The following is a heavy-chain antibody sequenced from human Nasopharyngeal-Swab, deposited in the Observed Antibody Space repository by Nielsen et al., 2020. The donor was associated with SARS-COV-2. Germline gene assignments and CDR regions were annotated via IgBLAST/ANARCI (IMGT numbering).Heavy chain of an antibody. J-gene: IGHJ4*02. CDR1: GFTFSSYE. D-gene: IGHD2-2*01. Sequence: GESLKISCAASGFTFSSYETNWVRQAPGKGPEWVSYISSSGSTRYYADSVKGRFTISRDNAKNSLYLQMNSLRAEDTAVYYCARDYCSSTSCYDYWGQGTLVTVSS. CDR2: ISSSGSTR. CDR3: ARDYCSSTSCYDY. V-gene: IGHV3-48*03.